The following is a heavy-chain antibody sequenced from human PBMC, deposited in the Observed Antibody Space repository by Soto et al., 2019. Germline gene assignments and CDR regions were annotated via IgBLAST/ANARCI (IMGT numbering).Heavy chain of an antibody. CDR3: ARPYGGTFDY. CDR1: GGTISSYY. Sequence: QVQLQESGPELVKPSETLSLTCTVSGGTISSYYWSWIRQRPGKGLEWIGYSYYSGSTNYNPSLKSRVTISVDTSKNQFSLKLSSVTAADTAVYYCARPYGGTFDYWGQGTLVTVSS. D-gene: IGHD2-15*01. CDR2: SYYSGST. J-gene: IGHJ4*02. V-gene: IGHV4-59*08.